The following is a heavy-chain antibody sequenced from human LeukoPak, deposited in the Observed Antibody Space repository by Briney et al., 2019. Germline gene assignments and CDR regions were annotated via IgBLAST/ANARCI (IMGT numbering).Heavy chain of an antibody. CDR2: IILIFGIA. D-gene: IGHD2-2*01. CDR3: ASDIVVVPAAMGNWFDP. J-gene: IGHJ5*02. Sequence: SVKVSCKASGGTFSSYAISWVRQAPGQGLEWMGRIILIFGIANYAQKFQGRVTITADKSTSTAYMELSSLRSEDTAVYYCASDIVVVPAAMGNWFDPWGQGTLVTVSS. V-gene: IGHV1-69*04. CDR1: GGTFSSYA.